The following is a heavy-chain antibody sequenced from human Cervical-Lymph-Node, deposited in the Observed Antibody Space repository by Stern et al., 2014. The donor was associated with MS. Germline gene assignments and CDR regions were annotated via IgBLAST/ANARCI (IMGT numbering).Heavy chain of an antibody. CDR2: IFSNDEK. V-gene: IGHV2-26*01. CDR1: GFSLSHVRMG. Sequence: QVTLKESGPVLVKPTETLTLTCTVSGFSLSHVRMGVSWIRQPPGKALEWLAHIFSNDEKSYTTSLKGRLTISKDISKSQVILTMTHMDPADTATYYCARMMQHLAGDAFWGQGTMVSVSS. CDR3: ARMMQHLAGDAF. D-gene: IGHD6-13*01. J-gene: IGHJ3*01.